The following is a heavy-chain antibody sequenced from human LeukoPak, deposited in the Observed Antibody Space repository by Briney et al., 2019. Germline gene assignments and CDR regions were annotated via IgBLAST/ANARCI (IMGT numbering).Heavy chain of an antibody. CDR1: GGSISSSSYY. D-gene: IGHD1-26*01. Sequence: SETLSVTCTVSGGSISSSSYYWGWIRQPPGKGLEWIGSIYYSGSTYYNPSLKSRVTISVDTSKNQFSLKLSSVTAADTAVYYCAIWSGSYSDAFDIWGQGTMVTVSS. CDR2: IYYSGST. CDR3: AIWSGSYSDAFDI. J-gene: IGHJ3*02. V-gene: IGHV4-39*07.